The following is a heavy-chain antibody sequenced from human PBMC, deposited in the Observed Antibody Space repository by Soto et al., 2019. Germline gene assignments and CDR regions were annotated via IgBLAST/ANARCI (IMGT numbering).Heavy chain of an antibody. CDR2: IIPIFGTA. CDR1: GGTFSSYA. J-gene: IGHJ6*02. CDR3: ARTRERCSGGSGYYASSHYGRHA. D-gene: IGHD2-15*01. Sequence: SVKVSCKASGGTFSSYAISWVRQAPGQGLEWMGGIIPIFGTANYAQKFQGRVTITADESTSTAYMELSSLRSEDTAVYYCARTRERCSGGSGYYASSHYGRHARGQGLTVTV. V-gene: IGHV1-69*13.